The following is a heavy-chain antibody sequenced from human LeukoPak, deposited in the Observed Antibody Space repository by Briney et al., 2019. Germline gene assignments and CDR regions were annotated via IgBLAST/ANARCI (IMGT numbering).Heavy chain of an antibody. Sequence: PSETLSLTCTAPGASISSYYWSWIRQPPGKGLEWIGYIYYSGSTNYNPSLKSRVTISVDTSKNQFSLRLSSVTAADTAVYYCARHRYYYDSSGYYYQPWGQGTLVTVSS. CDR3: ARHRYYYDSSGYYYQP. V-gene: IGHV4-59*01. J-gene: IGHJ5*02. CDR1: GASISSYY. CDR2: IYYSGST. D-gene: IGHD3-22*01.